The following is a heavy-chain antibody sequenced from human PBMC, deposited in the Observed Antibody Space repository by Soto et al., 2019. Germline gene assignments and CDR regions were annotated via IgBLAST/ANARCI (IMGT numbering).Heavy chain of an antibody. CDR3: ARHESMSTVPGY. CDR1: GYSFTNYW. J-gene: IGHJ4*02. CDR2: IDPSDSYT. V-gene: IGHV5-10-1*01. Sequence: GESLMISCKGSGYSFTNYWISWVRQMPGKGLEWVGRIDPSDSYTNYSPTFQGHVTISVDKSFSTAYLQWSSLKASDTAMYYCARHESMSTVPGYWGQGTQVTVSS. D-gene: IGHD4-4*01.